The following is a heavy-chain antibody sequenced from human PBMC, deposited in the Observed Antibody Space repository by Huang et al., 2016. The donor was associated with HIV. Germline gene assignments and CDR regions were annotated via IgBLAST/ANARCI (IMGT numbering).Heavy chain of an antibody. D-gene: IGHD6-19*01. CDR2: INHSGKT. Sequence: QVQLRQWGAGLVKPSETLSLTCAVYVGSFSGYFWTWIRQSPGKGLEGIGGINHSGKTNYQPSLKRRVTISKDTAKNQFSLQLTSVSAADTGVYFCAREKAADSAWYGVYYFDYWGEGALVTVTS. V-gene: IGHV4-34*01. CDR3: AREKAADSAWYGVYYFDY. J-gene: IGHJ4*02. CDR1: VGSFSGYF.